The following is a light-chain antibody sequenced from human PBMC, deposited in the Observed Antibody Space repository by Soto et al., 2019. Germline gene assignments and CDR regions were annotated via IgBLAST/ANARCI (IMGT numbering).Light chain of an antibody. CDR1: SSNIGRDA. CDR3: AGWDGSLNAWV. CDR2: NND. V-gene: IGLV1-44*01. Sequence: QSVLTQPPSASATPGQGVTISCSGSSSNIGRDAVTWYQQLPGSAPKLLIYNNDQRPSGVPDRFSGSRSGTSASLAISGLQSEDEADYHCAGWDGSLNAWVFGGGTQLTVL. J-gene: IGLJ3*02.